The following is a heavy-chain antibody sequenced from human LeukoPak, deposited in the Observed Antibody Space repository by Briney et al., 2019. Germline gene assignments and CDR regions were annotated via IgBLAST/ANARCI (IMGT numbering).Heavy chain of an antibody. CDR3: ARDRHFFYDSSGYYSFDY. D-gene: IGHD3-22*01. Sequence: ASVKVSCKASGGTFSNYAVSWVRQAPGQGLEWMGRVIPILDITDYAQNNAQRFQGRVTITADKSTSTAYMELSSLRSEDTAVYYCARDRHFFYDSSGYYSFDYWGQGTLVTVSS. CDR1: GGTFSNYA. CDR2: VIPILDIT. J-gene: IGHJ4*02. V-gene: IGHV1-69*04.